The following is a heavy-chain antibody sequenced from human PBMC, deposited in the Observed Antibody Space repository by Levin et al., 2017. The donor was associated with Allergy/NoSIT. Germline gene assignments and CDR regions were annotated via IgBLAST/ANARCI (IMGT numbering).Heavy chain of an antibody. CDR2: SKIKAEGYTT. V-gene: IGHV3-72*01. Sequence: PGGSLRLSCAASTSTFSDDFMDWVRQAPGKGLEWVGRSKIKAEGYTTQYAASVEGRFSISRDESKRSLFLQMSSLKAADTAVYYCHAYRCFYGRDVWGQGTTVIVSS. J-gene: IGHJ6*02. CDR3: HAYRCFYGRDV. CDR1: TSTFSDDF. D-gene: IGHD3-16*01.